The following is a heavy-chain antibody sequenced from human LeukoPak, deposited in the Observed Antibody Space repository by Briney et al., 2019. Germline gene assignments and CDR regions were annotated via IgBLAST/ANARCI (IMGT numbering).Heavy chain of an antibody. CDR3: TKGGHVDY. V-gene: IGHV3-21*06. D-gene: IGHD3-16*01. CDR2: ISSSSSYI. J-gene: IGHJ4*02. CDR1: GFTFSSYS. Sequence: KSGGSLRLSCAASGFTFSSYSVNWVRQAPGKGLEWVSSISSSSSYIYYADSVKGRFTISRDNARNSLYLQMNSLRAEDTATYYCTKGGHVDYWGPGTLVAVSS.